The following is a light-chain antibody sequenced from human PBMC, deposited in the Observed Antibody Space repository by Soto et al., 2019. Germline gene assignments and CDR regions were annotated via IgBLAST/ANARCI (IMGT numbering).Light chain of an antibody. Sequence: QSALTQPASVSGSPGQSITISCTGTSSDVGGYNYVSWYQQHPGKAPKLMIYDVSNRPSGVSNRFSGSKSGNTASLTSSGLQAEDEADYYGSSYTSSSTRVFGGGTKLTVL. J-gene: IGLJ2*01. CDR3: SSYTSSSTRV. V-gene: IGLV2-14*01. CDR2: DVS. CDR1: SSDVGGYNY.